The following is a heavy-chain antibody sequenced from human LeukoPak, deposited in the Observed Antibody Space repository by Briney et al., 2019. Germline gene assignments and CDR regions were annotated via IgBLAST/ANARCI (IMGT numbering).Heavy chain of an antibody. V-gene: IGHV1-69*05. CDR2: IIPIFGTA. CDR1: GGTFSSYA. CDR3: ARDSPYDSSGYDY. J-gene: IGHJ4*02. Sequence: SVKVSCKASGGTFSSYAISWVRQAPGQGLEWMGRIIPIFGTANYAQKFQGRGTITTDESTSPAYMELSSLRSEDTAVYYCARDSPYDSSGYDYWGQGTLVTVSS. D-gene: IGHD3-22*01.